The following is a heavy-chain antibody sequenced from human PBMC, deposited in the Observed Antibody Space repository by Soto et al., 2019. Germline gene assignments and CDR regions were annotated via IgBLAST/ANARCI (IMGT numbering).Heavy chain of an antibody. D-gene: IGHD3-3*01. CDR2: MNPNSGNT. Sequence: ASVKVSCKASGYTFTSYDINWVRQATGQGLEWMGWMNPNSGNTGYAQKFQGRVTMTRNTSKNQFSLKLSSVTAADTAVYYCARDNGLIGGVYDFWGQGTLVTVSS. CDR1: GYTFTSYD. CDR3: ARDNGLIGGVYDF. J-gene: IGHJ4*02. V-gene: IGHV1-8*01.